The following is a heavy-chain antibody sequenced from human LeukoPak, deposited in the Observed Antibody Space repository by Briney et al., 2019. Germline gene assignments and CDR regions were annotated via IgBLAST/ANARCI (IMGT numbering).Heavy chain of an antibody. Sequence: GGSLRLSCAASGFSVSSNYMSWVRQAPGKGLTWVSVIYSSGSTYYADSVKGRFAISRDDSKNTLHLQMNSLRAEDTAMYYCTRGPGRSSSPYYGMDVWGQGTTVTVSS. CDR3: TRGPGRSSSPYYGMDV. J-gene: IGHJ6*02. CDR1: GFSVSSNY. CDR2: IYSSGST. D-gene: IGHD6-6*01. V-gene: IGHV3-53*01.